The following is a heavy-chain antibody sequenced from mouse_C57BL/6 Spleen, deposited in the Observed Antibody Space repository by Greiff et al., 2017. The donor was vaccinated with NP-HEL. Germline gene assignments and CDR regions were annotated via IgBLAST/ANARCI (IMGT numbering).Heavy chain of an antibody. CDR2: IYPGDGDT. D-gene: IGHD2-3*01. CDR3: ARYEGWLLYYFDY. V-gene: IGHV1-82*01. Sequence: VKLMESGPELVKPGASVKISCKASGYAFSSSWMNWVKQRPGKGLEWIGRIYPGDGDTNYNGKFKGKATLTADKSSSTAYMQLSSLTSEDSAVYFCARYEGWLLYYFDYWGQGTTLTVSS. CDR1: GYAFSSSW. J-gene: IGHJ2*01.